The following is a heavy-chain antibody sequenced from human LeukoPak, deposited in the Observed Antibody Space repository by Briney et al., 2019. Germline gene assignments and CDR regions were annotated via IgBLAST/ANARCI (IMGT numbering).Heavy chain of an antibody. V-gene: IGHV3-21*01. CDR1: GYTFSDFS. CDR2: ISVRSNYR. Sequence: GGSLRLSCAASGYTFSDFSVNWVRRAPGKGLEWVSSISVRSNYRYYADSVRGRFTISRDDARDSLFLQMNSLRAEDTAVYFCVRLRRNNDRSGYYYYYDYWGQGTLVTVSS. D-gene: IGHD3-22*01. CDR3: VRLRRNNDRSGYYYYYDY. J-gene: IGHJ4*02.